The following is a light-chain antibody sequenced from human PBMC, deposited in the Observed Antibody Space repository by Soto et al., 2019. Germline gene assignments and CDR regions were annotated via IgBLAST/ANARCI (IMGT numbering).Light chain of an antibody. V-gene: IGKV1-39*01. CDR2: AAS. J-gene: IGKJ1*01. CDR3: QQSYSTPRT. CDR1: RTIISS. Sequence: DIPMTQSPSSLSASVGDRVTITCRASRTIISSLNWYQQKPGKAPKLLIYAASSLQSGVPSRFSGSGSGTDFTLTISSLQPEDFATYYCQQSYSTPRTFGQGTKVEIK.